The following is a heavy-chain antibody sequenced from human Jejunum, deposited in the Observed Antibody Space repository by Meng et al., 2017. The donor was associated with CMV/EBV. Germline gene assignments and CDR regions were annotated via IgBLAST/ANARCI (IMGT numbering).Heavy chain of an antibody. V-gene: IGHV4-59*01. CDR2: MSYSGST. CDR1: ISD. D-gene: IGHD2-15*01. CDR3: ARDCGGGSCYSGGFYYHGLDV. J-gene: IGHJ6*02. Sequence: ISDWSWIRQTPGKGLDWIGFMSYSGSTNYNPSLKSRVTISVDTSKTQFSLKLSSVTAADTAVYYCARDCGGGSCYSGGFYYHGLDVWGQGTAVTVSS.